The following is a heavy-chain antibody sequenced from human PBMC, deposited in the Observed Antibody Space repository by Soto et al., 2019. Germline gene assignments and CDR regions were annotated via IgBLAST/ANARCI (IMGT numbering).Heavy chain of an antibody. Sequence: EVPLVESGGGLVQPGRSLRLSCAASGFTFDDYAMHWVRQAPGKGLEWVSGISWNSGSIGYADSVMGRFTISRDNAKNSLYLQMHSLRAEDTAFYYFAKGGGYYYSGVGYCDFWGQGTLVAVSS. CDR2: ISWNSGSI. D-gene: IGHD3-22*01. V-gene: IGHV3-9*01. CDR1: GFTFDDYA. J-gene: IGHJ4*02. CDR3: AKGGGYYYSGVGYCDF.